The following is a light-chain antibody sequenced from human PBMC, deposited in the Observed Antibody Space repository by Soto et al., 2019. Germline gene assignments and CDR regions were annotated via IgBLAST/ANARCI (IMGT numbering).Light chain of an antibody. J-gene: IGLJ2*01. V-gene: IGLV1-40*01. Sequence: QSVLTQPPSVSGAPGQRVTISCTGSSSNIGAGYDVHWCQQLPGTAPKLLIYGNSNRPSGVPDRFSGSKPGTSASLAITGLQAEDEADYYCQSYDSSLSGSVFGGGTKVTVL. CDR2: GNS. CDR1: SSNIGAGYD. CDR3: QSYDSSLSGSV.